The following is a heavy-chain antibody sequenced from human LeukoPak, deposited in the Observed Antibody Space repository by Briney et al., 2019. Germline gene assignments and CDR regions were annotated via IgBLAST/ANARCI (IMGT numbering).Heavy chain of an antibody. D-gene: IGHD3-3*01. CDR3: ARLWSGYRPPDY. Sequence: PSETLSLTCSVSGGSISSSYWTWVRQPPGKGLEWIGYIYYSGSTNYNPSLKSRVTISVDTSKKQCSLRLSSVTAADTAVYYCARLWSGYRPPDYWGQGTLVTVSS. V-gene: IGHV4-59*08. CDR2: IYYSGST. CDR1: GGSISSSY. J-gene: IGHJ4*02.